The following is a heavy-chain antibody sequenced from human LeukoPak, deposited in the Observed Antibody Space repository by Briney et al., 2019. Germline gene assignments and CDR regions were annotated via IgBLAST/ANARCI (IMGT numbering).Heavy chain of an antibody. Sequence: AASVKVSCKASGYTFTSYDISWVRQAPGQGLEWMGWISDYNGNTNYAQKLQGRVTMTTDTSTSTAYMELRSLRSDDTAVYYCARRGQYYDYVWGSYVSGYFDYWGQGTLVTVSS. D-gene: IGHD3-16*01. CDR2: ISDYNGNT. CDR1: GYTFTSYD. J-gene: IGHJ4*02. V-gene: IGHV1-18*01. CDR3: ARRGQYYDYVWGSYVSGYFDY.